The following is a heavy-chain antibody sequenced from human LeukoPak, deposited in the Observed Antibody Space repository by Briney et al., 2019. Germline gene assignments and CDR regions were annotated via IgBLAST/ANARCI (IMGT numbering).Heavy chain of an antibody. V-gene: IGHV3-30-3*01. J-gene: IGHJ4*02. CDR3: ARFEWWPRYYFDY. D-gene: IGHD3-9*01. CDR2: ISYDGSNK. CDR1: GFTFSSYA. Sequence: PGRSLRLSCAASGFTFSSYAMHWVRQAPGKGLEWVAVISYDGSNKYYADSVKGRFTISRDNSKNTLYLQMNSLRAEDTAVYHCARFEWWPRYYFDYWGQGTLVTVSS.